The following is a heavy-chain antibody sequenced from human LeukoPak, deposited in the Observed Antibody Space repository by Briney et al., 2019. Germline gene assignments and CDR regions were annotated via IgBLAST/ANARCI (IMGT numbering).Heavy chain of an antibody. D-gene: IGHD1/OR15-1a*01. J-gene: IGHJ6*04. V-gene: IGHV3-7*03. CDR1: GFTFSNYW. CDR3: ARANNGLDV. Sequence: GGSLRLSCAASGFTFSNYWMNWVRQAPGKGLEWVANIKQDGSEKYYVDSVKGRFTISRDNAKNSLYLQMNSLRAEDTAVYYCARANNGLDVWGKGTTVTISS. CDR2: IKQDGSEK.